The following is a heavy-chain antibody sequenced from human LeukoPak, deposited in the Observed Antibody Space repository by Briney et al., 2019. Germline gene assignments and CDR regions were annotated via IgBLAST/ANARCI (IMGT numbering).Heavy chain of an antibody. D-gene: IGHD2-15*01. CDR3: ARARYCSGGSCYFDY. J-gene: IGHJ4*02. Sequence: GESLKISCRGSGYTFTSYWIGWVRQMPGKGLEWMGIIYPGDSDTRYSPSFQGQVTISADKSITTAYLQWSSLKASDTAMYYCARARYCSGGSCYFDYWGQGSLVTVSS. CDR1: GYTFTSYW. V-gene: IGHV5-51*01. CDR2: IYPGDSDT.